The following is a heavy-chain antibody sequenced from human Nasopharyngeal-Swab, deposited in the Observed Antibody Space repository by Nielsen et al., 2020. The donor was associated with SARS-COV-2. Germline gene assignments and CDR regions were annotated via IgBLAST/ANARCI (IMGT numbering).Heavy chain of an antibody. CDR1: GFTFSNAW. CDR3: TTDLCSSTSCYGPFYYYYYGMDV. J-gene: IGHJ6*02. V-gene: IGHV3-15*01. Sequence: GGSLRLSCAASGFTFSNAWMSWVRQAPGKGLEWVGRIKSKTDGGTTDYAAPVKGRFTISRDDSKTTLYLQMNSLKTEDTAVYYCTTDLCSSTSCYGPFYYYYYGMDVWGQGTTVTVSS. CDR2: IKSKTDGGTT. D-gene: IGHD2-2*01.